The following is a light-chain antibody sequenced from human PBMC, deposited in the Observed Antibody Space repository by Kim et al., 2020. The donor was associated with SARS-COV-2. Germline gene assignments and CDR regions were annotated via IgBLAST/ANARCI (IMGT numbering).Light chain of an antibody. CDR1: QGIDTS. CDR2: DAS. V-gene: IGKV1-9*01. Sequence: GDSVTITCRASQGIDTSLAWYQQKPGKAPKVLIYDASTLQTGVPSRFSGSGSGTDFTLTISSLQPEDFATYYCLQLNSYPLTFGGGTKVDIK. J-gene: IGKJ4*01. CDR3: LQLNSYPLT.